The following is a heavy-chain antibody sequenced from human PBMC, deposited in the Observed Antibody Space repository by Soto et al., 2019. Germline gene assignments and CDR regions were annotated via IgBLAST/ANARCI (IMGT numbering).Heavy chain of an antibody. Sequence: GGSLRLSCAASGFTFSTYEMNWVRQAPGKGLEWVSYISSSGSTIYYADSVKGRFTISRDNAKNSLYLQMNSLRAEDTAVYYCARDYYDSSGGRLFDYWGQGTLVTVSS. CDR3: ARDYYDSSGGRLFDY. J-gene: IGHJ4*02. CDR2: ISSSGSTI. V-gene: IGHV3-48*03. D-gene: IGHD3-22*01. CDR1: GFTFSTYE.